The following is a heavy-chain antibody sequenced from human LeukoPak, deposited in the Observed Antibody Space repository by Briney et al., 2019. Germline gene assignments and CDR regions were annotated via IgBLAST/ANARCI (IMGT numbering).Heavy chain of an antibody. Sequence: GASVKVSCRASGYTFTAYYIHWVRQAPGQGLEWMGWINPNSGDTNLPQRFQGRVTMTRDTSTITVYMELSSLTSDDTGMYYCARGLTLGLDIWGQGTMVTVSS. CDR1: GYTFTAYY. J-gene: IGHJ3*02. CDR2: INPNSGDT. V-gene: IGHV1-2*02. CDR3: ARGLTLGLDI.